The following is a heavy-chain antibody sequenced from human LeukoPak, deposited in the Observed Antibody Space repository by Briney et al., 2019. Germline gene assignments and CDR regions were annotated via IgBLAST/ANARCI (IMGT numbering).Heavy chain of an antibody. J-gene: IGHJ6*02. Sequence: ASVKVSCKASGYTFTSYGISWVRQAPGQGLGWMGWISAYNGNTNYAQKLQGRVTMTTDTSTSTAYMELRSLRSDDTAVYYCARSCPSSTSCYYYHGMDVWGQGTTVTVSS. V-gene: IGHV1-18*01. CDR3: ARSCPSSTSCYYYHGMDV. CDR2: ISAYNGNT. CDR1: GYTFTSYG. D-gene: IGHD2-2*01.